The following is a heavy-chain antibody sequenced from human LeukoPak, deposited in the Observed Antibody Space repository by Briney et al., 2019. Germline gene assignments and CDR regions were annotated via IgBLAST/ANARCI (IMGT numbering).Heavy chain of an antibody. CDR1: GYSISSGYY. J-gene: IGHJ4*02. V-gene: IGHV4-38-2*02. Sequence: SETLSLTCTVSGYSISSGYYWGWIRQPPGKGLEWIGSIYYSGSTYYNPSLKSRVTISVDTSKNQFSLKLSSVTAADTAVYYCARMVGATKEFDYWGQGTLVTVSS. D-gene: IGHD1-26*01. CDR3: ARMVGATKEFDY. CDR2: IYYSGST.